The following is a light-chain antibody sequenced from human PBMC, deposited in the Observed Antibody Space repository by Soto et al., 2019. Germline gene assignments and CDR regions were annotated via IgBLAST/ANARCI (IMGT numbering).Light chain of an antibody. CDR1: QSVLYSSNTKNY. J-gene: IGKJ1*01. CDR2: WAS. Sequence: DIVMTQSPDSLAVSLGERATINCKSSQSVLYSSNTKNYLAWYQQKPGQPPKLLIYWASTRESGVPDRFSGSGSETDFTLTISSLEGEDVAGYYCQQYYSTRTFGQGTKVEIK. CDR3: QQYYSTRT. V-gene: IGKV4-1*01.